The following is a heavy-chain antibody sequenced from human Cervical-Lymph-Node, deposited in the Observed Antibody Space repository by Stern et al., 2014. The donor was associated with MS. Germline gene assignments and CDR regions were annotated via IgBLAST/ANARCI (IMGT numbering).Heavy chain of an antibody. D-gene: IGHD3-3*01. Sequence: EVQLVESGGGLVKPGGSLRLSCAASGFIFSSHTMNWVRQAPGKGLEWVSFIRSSGHDIYYADSVKGRFTISRDNAKNSLYLQMSGLRVEDTAVFYCARDLYYDFWGHKGVFDYWGQGVLVTVSS. CDR2: IRSSGHDI. CDR1: GFIFSSHT. V-gene: IGHV3-21*01. J-gene: IGHJ4*02. CDR3: ARDLYYDFWGHKGVFDY.